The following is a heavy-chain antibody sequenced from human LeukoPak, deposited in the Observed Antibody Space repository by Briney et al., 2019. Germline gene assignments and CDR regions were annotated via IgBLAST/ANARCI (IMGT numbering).Heavy chain of an antibody. V-gene: IGHV3-64D*06. D-gene: IGHD4-17*01. CDR2: ISSNGGST. CDR1: GFTFSRYA. J-gene: IGHJ4*02. Sequence: GGSLRLSCSASGFTFSRYAMHWVRQAPGKGLEYVSAISSNGGSTYYADSVKGRFTISRDNSKNTLYLQMSSLRAEDTAVYYCVKGGTVTTGYWGQGTLVTVSS. CDR3: VKGGTVTTGY.